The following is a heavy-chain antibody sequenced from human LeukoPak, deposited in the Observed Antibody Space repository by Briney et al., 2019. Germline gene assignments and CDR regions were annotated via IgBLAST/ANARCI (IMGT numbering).Heavy chain of an antibody. J-gene: IGHJ4*02. D-gene: IGHD5-18*01. CDR2: INHSGGT. CDR3: ARVGGYSYGFYSGRQRTDY. V-gene: IGHV4-34*01. CDR1: GGSFIGYY. Sequence: PSETLSLTCAVYGGSFIGYYWTWIRQPPGKGLEWIGEINHSGGTSYNPSLKSRLTISVDTSKNQFSLNLSSVTGADTAVNYCARVGGYSYGFYSGRQRTDYWGQGTLVTVSS.